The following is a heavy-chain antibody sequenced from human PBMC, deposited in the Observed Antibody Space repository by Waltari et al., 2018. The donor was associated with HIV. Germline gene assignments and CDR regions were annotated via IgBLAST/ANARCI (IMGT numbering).Heavy chain of an antibody. Sequence: QVQLQQWGAGLLKPSETLSLTCAVYGGSFSGYYWSWIRQPPGKGLEWIGEINHSGSTNYNPSLKSRVTISVDTSKSQFSLKLSSVTAADTAVYYCARGRMNYDSSGYYYDYWGQGTLVTVSS. J-gene: IGHJ4*02. CDR2: INHSGST. CDR3: ARGRMNYDSSGYYYDY. D-gene: IGHD3-22*01. CDR1: GGSFSGYY. V-gene: IGHV4-34*01.